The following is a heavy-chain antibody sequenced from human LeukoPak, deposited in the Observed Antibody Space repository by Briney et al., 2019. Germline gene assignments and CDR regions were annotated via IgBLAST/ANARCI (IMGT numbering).Heavy chain of an antibody. Sequence: ASVKVSCKASGDTFSSHSLSWVRQAPGQGLEWMGRIISVFGTTNYAQKFQGRLTISADESSRTAYMELSSLRSEDTAVYFCATECADAFDIWGQGTMVPVSS. J-gene: IGHJ3*02. CDR2: IISVFGTT. V-gene: IGHV1-69*13. CDR1: GDTFSSHS. CDR3: ATECADAFDI.